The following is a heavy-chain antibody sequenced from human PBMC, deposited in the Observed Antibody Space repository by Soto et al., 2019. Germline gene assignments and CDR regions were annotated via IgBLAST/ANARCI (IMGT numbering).Heavy chain of an antibody. V-gene: IGHV3-23*01. J-gene: IGHJ4*02. D-gene: IGHD6-19*01. CDR2: MSGSGGST. Sequence: EVQLLESGGGLVQPGGSLRLSCAASGFTFRSYAMSWVRQSPGKGLEWVSAMSGSGGSTYYADSVRGRFTISRYNSKNTLYRQMISLKAADTDVYYCAKARFSDSSMCLLDYWGQGTLFTVSS. CDR3: AKARFSDSSMCLLDY. CDR1: GFTFRSYA.